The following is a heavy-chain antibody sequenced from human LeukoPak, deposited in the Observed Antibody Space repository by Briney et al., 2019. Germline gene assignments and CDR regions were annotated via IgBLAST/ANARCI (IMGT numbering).Heavy chain of an antibody. CDR3: AKDRERNYYASNYYFDY. Sequence: GGSLRLSCAASGFTLSGYAMSWVRQAPGKGLELVSAISGSGGSTYYADSVKGRFTISRDNSKNTLYLQMNSLRAEDTAVYYCAKDRERNYYASNYYFDYWGQGTLVTVSS. J-gene: IGHJ4*02. V-gene: IGHV3-23*01. CDR1: GFTLSGYA. CDR2: ISGSGGST. D-gene: IGHD3-22*01.